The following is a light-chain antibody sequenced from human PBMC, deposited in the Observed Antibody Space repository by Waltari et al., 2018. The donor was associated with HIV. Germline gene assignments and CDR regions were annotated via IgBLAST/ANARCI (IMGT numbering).Light chain of an antibody. V-gene: IGLV7-46*01. J-gene: IGLJ3*02. CDR2: DTN. Sequence: QAVVTQEPSLTVSPGGTVTPTCGSSTVPVPSGPYPYWFQQKAGHDPKTLIFDTNDKHSWTPARFAGSLLGGKAALTLSGAEPEDEADYYCMLSYTGGAFWVFGGGTKLTVL. CDR1: TVPVPSGPY. CDR3: MLSYTGGAFWV.